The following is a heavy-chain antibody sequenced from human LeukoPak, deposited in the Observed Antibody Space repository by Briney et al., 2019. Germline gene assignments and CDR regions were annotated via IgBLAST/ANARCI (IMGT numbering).Heavy chain of an antibody. CDR1: GYTFGNYW. V-gene: IGHV3-74*01. D-gene: IGHD2/OR15-2a*01. Sequence: GGSLRLSCAASGYTFGNYWMHWVRQAPGKGPVWVSRINSDGSSTSYADSVQGRFTISRDNAKNTLFLQMNSRRVEDRPVYYCESTNRLDYWGQGTLVTVSS. CDR2: INSDGSST. J-gene: IGHJ4*02. CDR3: ESTNRLDY.